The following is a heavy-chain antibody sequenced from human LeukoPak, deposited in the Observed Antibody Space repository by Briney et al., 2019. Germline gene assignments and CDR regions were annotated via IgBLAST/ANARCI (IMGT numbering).Heavy chain of an antibody. CDR1: GFTFSTYG. V-gene: IGHV3-33*06. CDR2: IWYGGSNT. J-gene: IGHJ4*02. D-gene: IGHD6-13*01. Sequence: GGSLRLSCAASGFTFSTYGMHWVRQAPGKGLEWVAVIWYGGSNTYYADSVKGRFTISRDNSKNTLYLQMNSLRAEDTAVYYCAKDLSTSWYYFDYWGQGTLVTVSS. CDR3: AKDLSTSWYYFDY.